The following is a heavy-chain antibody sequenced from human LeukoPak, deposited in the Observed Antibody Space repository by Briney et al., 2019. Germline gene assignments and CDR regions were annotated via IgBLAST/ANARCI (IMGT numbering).Heavy chain of an antibody. V-gene: IGHV3-23*01. D-gene: IGHD3-22*01. J-gene: IGHJ3*02. CDR1: GFTFSSYA. CDR3: AKDLFLVPYDAFDI. Sequence: GGSLRLSCAASGFTFSSYAMSGVRQAPGKGLEWDSASSGSGGSTYYADSVKGRFTISRDNSKNTLYLQMNSLRAEDTAVYYCAKDLFLVPYDAFDIWGQGTMVTVSS. CDR2: SSGSGGST.